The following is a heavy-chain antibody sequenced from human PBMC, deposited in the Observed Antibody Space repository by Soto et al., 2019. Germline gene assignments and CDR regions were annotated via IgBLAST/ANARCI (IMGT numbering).Heavy chain of an antibody. D-gene: IGHD3-10*01. V-gene: IGHV3-30*18. Sequence: GGSLRLSCAASGFTFSSYGMHWVRQAPGKGLEWVAVISYDGSNKYYADSVKGRFTISRDNSKNTLYLQMNSLRAEDTAVYYCAKLIGSGHFDYWGQGTLVTVSS. CDR3: AKLIGSGHFDY. CDR1: GFTFSSYG. J-gene: IGHJ4*02. CDR2: ISYDGSNK.